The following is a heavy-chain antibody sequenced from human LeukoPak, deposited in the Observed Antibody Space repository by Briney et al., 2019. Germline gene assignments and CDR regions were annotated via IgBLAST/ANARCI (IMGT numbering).Heavy chain of an antibody. CDR1: GYTFTDYY. CDR2: INPKSGDT. CDR3: ARSNTSGYYPPPLRY. D-gene: IGHD3-22*01. Sequence: ASVTVSFTASGYTFTDYYIQWVRQAPGQGGGWMGWINPKSGDTDFAQKFQGMVTMTRDTSSSTAYMELSRLRENDTAVFYCARSNTSGYYPPPLRYWGQGTLVAVSS. V-gene: IGHV1-2*02. J-gene: IGHJ4*02.